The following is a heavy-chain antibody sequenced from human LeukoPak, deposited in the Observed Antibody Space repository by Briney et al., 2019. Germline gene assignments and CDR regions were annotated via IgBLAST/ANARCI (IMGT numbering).Heavy chain of an antibody. CDR2: VSNSGST. Sequence: PSETLSLTCTVSGGSIISHYWTWIRQSPVKGLEWIGDVSNSGSTSYNPSLKSRVTIPIDTTKNQFSLKLRSVTAADTAVYYCGRDALVGHFSYYYMDVWGKGTTVTVSS. D-gene: IGHD2-15*01. CDR3: GRDALVGHFSYYYMDV. CDR1: GGSIISHY. V-gene: IGHV4-59*11. J-gene: IGHJ6*03.